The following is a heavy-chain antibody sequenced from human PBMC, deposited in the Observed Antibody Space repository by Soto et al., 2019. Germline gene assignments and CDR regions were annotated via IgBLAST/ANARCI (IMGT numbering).Heavy chain of an antibody. Sequence: GGFLRLSCAASGVTFISYWMSWVRQAHGKGLKLVANIKQDGSEKYYVDSVKGRFTISRDNAKNSLYLQMNSLRAEDTAVYYCARPRGYCSGGSCYFDLWGRGTLVTVSS. D-gene: IGHD2-15*01. J-gene: IGHJ2*01. CDR1: GVTFISYW. CDR3: ARPRGYCSGGSCYFDL. CDR2: IKQDGSEK. V-gene: IGHV3-7*01.